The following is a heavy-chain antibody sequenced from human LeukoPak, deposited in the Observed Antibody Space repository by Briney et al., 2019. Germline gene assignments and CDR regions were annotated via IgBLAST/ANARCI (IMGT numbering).Heavy chain of an antibody. J-gene: IGHJ6*02. D-gene: IGHD6-13*01. Sequence: GGSLRLSCAASGFTFSSYAMHWVRQAPGKGLEWVAVISYDGSNKYYADSVKGRFTISRDNSKNTLYLQMNSLRAEDTAVYYCARDLEKYSSSWYPYYYYGMDVWGQGTTVTLSS. CDR2: ISYDGSNK. CDR1: GFTFSSYA. V-gene: IGHV3-30*04. CDR3: ARDLEKYSSSWYPYYYYGMDV.